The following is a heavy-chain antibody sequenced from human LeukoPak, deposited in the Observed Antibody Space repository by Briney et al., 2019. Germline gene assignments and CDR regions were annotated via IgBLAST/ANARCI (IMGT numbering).Heavy chain of an antibody. CDR2: IYTSGST. V-gene: IGHV4-4*07. J-gene: IGHJ5*02. CDR1: GGSISSCY. Sequence: SETLSLTCTVSGGSISSCYWSWIRQPAGKGLEWIGRIYTSGSTNYNPSLKSRVTMSVDTSKNQFSLKLSSVTAADTAVYYCARDRIAGSLLLNWFDPWGQGTLVTVSS. D-gene: IGHD2/OR15-2a*01. CDR3: ARDRIAGSLLLNWFDP.